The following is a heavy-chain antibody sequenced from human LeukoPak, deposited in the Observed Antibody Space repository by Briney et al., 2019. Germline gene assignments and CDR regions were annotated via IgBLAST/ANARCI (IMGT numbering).Heavy chain of an antibody. CDR1: GGSISSGDYY. D-gene: IGHD3-9*01. V-gene: IGHV4-30-4*01. CDR2: IYYSGST. Sequence: PSQTLSLTCTVSGGSISSGDYYWSWIRQPPGKGLEWIGYIYYSGSTYYNPSLKSRVTISVDTSKNQFSLKLSSVTAADTAVYYCARAQYYDILTGYYFDYWGQGTLVTVSS. J-gene: IGHJ4*02. CDR3: ARAQYYDILTGYYFDY.